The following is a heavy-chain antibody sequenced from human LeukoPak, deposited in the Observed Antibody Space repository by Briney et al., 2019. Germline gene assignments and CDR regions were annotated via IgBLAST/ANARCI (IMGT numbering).Heavy chain of an antibody. CDR2: ISGSGGST. Sequence: GGSLRLSCAASGFTFSSYAMSWVRQAPGKGLEWVSAISGSGGSTYYADSVKGRFTISRDNSKNVLYLQVNSLRAEDTAVFYCANYYYDKSGYKNWGQGTLVTVSS. D-gene: IGHD3-22*01. V-gene: IGHV3-23*01. J-gene: IGHJ4*02. CDR3: ANYYYDKSGYKN. CDR1: GFTFSSYA.